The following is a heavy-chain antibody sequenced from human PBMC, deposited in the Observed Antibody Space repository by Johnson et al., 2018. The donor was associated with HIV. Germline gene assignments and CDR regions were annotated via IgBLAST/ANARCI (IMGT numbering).Heavy chain of an antibody. V-gene: IGHV3-30-3*01. CDR1: GFIFRSYP. Sequence: QVQLVESGGGVVQPGRSLRLSCAAYGFIFRSYPMNWVRQAPGKGLEWVAIISYDGSRKYYADSVKGRFTISRDNSKNTLYLQMNSLRAEDTAVYYCARLPSGYSRDDFDIWGQGTMVTVSS. CDR3: ARLPSGYSRDDFDI. D-gene: IGHD5-18*01. CDR2: ISYDGSRK. J-gene: IGHJ3*02.